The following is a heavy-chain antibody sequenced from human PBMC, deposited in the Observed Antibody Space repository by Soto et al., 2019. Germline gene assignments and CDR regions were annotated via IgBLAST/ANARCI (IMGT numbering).Heavy chain of an antibody. CDR3: AKDITGMGYDAFDI. CDR2: ISWNSGSI. CDR1: GFTFDDYA. Sequence: EVQLVESGGGLVQPGRSLRLSCAASGFTFDDYAMHWVRQAPGKGLEWVSGISWNSGSIGYADSVKGRFTISRDNAKNSLYLQMNSLRAEDTALYYCAKDITGMGYDAFDIWGQGTMVTVSS. D-gene: IGHD3-16*01. J-gene: IGHJ3*02. V-gene: IGHV3-9*01.